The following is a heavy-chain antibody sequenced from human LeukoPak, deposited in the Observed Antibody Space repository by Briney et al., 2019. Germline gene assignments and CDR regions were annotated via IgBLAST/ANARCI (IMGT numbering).Heavy chain of an antibody. Sequence: GGSLRLSCAASGFTFSSYGMHWVRQAPGKGLEWVAFIRYDGSNKYYADSVKGRSTISRDNSKNTLYLQMNSLRAEDTAVYYCAKSGYCSSTSCLRYFDYWGQGTLVTVSS. V-gene: IGHV3-30*02. CDR1: GFTFSSYG. CDR3: AKSGYCSSTSCLRYFDY. J-gene: IGHJ4*02. D-gene: IGHD2-2*01. CDR2: IRYDGSNK.